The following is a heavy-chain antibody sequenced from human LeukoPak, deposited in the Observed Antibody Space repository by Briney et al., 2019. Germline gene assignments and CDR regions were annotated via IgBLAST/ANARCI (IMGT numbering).Heavy chain of an antibody. Sequence: SETLSLTCTVSGYSISSGCYWGWIRQPPGKGLEWIGSIYHSGSTYYNPSLKSRVTISVDTSKNQFSLKLSSVTAADTAVYYCARDGVAVAGLLNWGQGTLVTVSS. V-gene: IGHV4-38-2*02. CDR1: GYSISSGCY. CDR2: IYHSGST. CDR3: ARDGVAVAGLLN. J-gene: IGHJ4*02. D-gene: IGHD6-19*01.